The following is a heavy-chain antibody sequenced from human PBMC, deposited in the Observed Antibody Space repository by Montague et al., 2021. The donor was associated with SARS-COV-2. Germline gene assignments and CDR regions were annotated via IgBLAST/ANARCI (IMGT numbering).Heavy chain of an antibody. D-gene: IGHD3-16*01. Sequence: ETLSLTCTVSGGSISSFYWSWIRQSPGKRLEWIGYIYHSGSTNYNPSLKSRVTMSLDTSKNQFSLKLSSVTAADTAMYYCATQAGGCTSGYLDCWGQGTLVTVSS. CDR3: ATQAGGCTSGYLDC. V-gene: IGHV4-59*12. J-gene: IGHJ4*02. CDR1: GGSISSFY. CDR2: IYHSGST.